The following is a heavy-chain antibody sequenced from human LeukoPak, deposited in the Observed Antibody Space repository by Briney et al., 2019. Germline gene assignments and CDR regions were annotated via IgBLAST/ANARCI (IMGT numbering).Heavy chain of an antibody. Sequence: ASVKVSCKASGYTFTSYGISWVRQAPGQGLEWMGIINPSGGSTSYAQKFQGRVTMTRDTSTSTVYMELSSLRSEDTAVYYCARDHLAYYDSSGYYYFDYWGQGTLVTVSS. D-gene: IGHD3-22*01. J-gene: IGHJ4*02. V-gene: IGHV1-46*01. CDR2: INPSGGST. CDR3: ARDHLAYYDSSGYYYFDY. CDR1: GYTFTSYG.